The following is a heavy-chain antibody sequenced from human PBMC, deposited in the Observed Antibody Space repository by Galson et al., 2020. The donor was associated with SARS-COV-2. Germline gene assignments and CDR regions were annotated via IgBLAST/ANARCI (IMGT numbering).Heavy chain of an antibody. CDR2: IRYDGSNK. Sequence: GESLKISCAASGFTFSSYGMHWVRQAPGKGLEWVAFIRYDGSNKYYADSVKGRFTISRDNSKNTLYLQMNSLRAEDTAVYYCAKDPCSSTSCYFGEYMGVWGKGTAVTVSS. J-gene: IGHJ6*03. CDR3: AKDPCSSTSCYFGEYMGV. CDR1: GFTFSSYG. D-gene: IGHD2-2*01. V-gene: IGHV3-30*02.